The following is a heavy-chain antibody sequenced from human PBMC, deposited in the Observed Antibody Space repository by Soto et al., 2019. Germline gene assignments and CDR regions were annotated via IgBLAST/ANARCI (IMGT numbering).Heavy chain of an antibody. CDR2: ILPAIGNA. Sequence: QVHLVQSGAEVKKPGSSVKVSCKASGGTFSTSSINWLRQAPGQRPEWMGNILPAIGNADYAQKFRDRVTITADKSTNTAYMEQRSLFSEDAAVYYCARGHEYVGNSVAFDIWGQGTVVTVSS. J-gene: IGHJ3*02. CDR1: GGTFSTSS. V-gene: IGHV1-69*04. CDR3: ARGHEYVGNSVAFDI. D-gene: IGHD3-16*01.